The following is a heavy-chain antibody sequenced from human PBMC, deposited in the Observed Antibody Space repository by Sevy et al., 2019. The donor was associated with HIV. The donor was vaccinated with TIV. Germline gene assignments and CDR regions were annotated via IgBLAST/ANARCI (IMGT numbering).Heavy chain of an antibody. D-gene: IGHD3-10*01. CDR2: ISSSGTTR. V-gene: IGHV3-11*01. CDR3: AREGGSRYFDL. CDR1: GFTFSDHY. Sequence: GGSLRLSCAASGFTFSDHYMNWIRQAPGKGLEWVSYISSSGTTRYYADSVKGRFTISRDNAKNSVYLQMNSLRVEDTALYYCAREGGSRYFDLWGRGTLVTVSS. J-gene: IGHJ2*01.